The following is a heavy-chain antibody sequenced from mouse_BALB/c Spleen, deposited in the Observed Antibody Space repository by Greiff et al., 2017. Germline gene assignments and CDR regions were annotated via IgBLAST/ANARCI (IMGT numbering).Heavy chain of an antibody. Sequence: QVQLKQPGAELVKPGASVKLSCKASGYTFTSYWMHWVKQRPGQGLEWIGEINPSNGRTNYNEKFKSKATLTVDKSSSTAYMQLSSLTSEDSAVYYCARFDYYGSSYYFDYWGQGTTLTVSS. CDR3: ARFDYYGSSYYFDY. CDR1: GYTFTSYW. CDR2: INPSNGRT. D-gene: IGHD1-1*01. V-gene: IGHV1S81*02. J-gene: IGHJ2*01.